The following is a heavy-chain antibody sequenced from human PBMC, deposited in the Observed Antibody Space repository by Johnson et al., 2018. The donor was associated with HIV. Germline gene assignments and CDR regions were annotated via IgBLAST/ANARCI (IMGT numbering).Heavy chain of an antibody. V-gene: IGHV3-23*04. CDR1: GFTFSGYA. Sequence: VQLVESGGGLVQPGGSLRLSCAASGFTFSGYAMSWVRQAPGTGLDWVSTISGSGGITYYADSVKGRFTISRDNSKNTLYLQMNSLRAEDTAVYYCAKDLPYDSRGVDAFDIWGQGTMVTVSS. CDR2: ISGSGGIT. CDR3: AKDLPYDSRGVDAFDI. D-gene: IGHD3-22*01. J-gene: IGHJ3*02.